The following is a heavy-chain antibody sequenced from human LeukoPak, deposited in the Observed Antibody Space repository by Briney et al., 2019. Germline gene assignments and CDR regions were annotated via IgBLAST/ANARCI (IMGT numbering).Heavy chain of an antibody. CDR3: ARSELYYDSSGYRFDGAFDI. J-gene: IGHJ3*02. Sequence: TSETLSLTCTVSGGSISSSSYYWGWIRQPPGTGLEWIGSIYYSGSTYYNPSLKSRVTISVDTSKNQFSLKLSSVTAADTAVYYCARSELYYDSSGYRFDGAFDIWGQGTMVTVSS. D-gene: IGHD3-22*01. V-gene: IGHV4-39*01. CDR1: GGSISSSSYY. CDR2: IYYSGST.